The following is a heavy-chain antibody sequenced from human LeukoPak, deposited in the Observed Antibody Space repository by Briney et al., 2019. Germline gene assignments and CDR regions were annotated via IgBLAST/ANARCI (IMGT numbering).Heavy chain of an antibody. CDR3: ARAVIAVAGFYYFDY. D-gene: IGHD6-19*01. V-gene: IGHV6-1*01. CDR2: TYYRSKWYN. CDR1: GDSVSSNSAA. J-gene: IGHJ4*02. Sequence: SQTLSLTCAISGDSVSSNSAAWNWIRQSPSRGLEWLGGTYYRSKWYNDYAVSVKSRITINPDTYKNQFSLQLNSVTPEDTAVYYCARAVIAVAGFYYFDYWGQGTLVTVSS.